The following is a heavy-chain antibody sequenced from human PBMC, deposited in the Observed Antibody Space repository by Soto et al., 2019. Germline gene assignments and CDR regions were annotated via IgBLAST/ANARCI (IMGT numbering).Heavy chain of an antibody. Sequence: QVQLVESGGGVVQPGRSLRLSCAASGFTFSSYAMHWVRQAPGKGLEWVAVISYDGSNKYYADSVKGRFTISRDNSKKRLYLQIDGLGAEDTAVYYCGRDRLRNSGYCNPFQFWGQGTRLTVSS. CDR2: ISYDGSNK. V-gene: IGHV3-30-3*01. J-gene: IGHJ4*01. D-gene: IGHD5-12*01. CDR1: GFTFSSYA. CDR3: GRDRLRNSGYCNPFQF.